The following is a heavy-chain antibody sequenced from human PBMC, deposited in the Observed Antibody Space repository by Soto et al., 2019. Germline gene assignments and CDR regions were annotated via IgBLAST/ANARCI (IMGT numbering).Heavy chain of an antibody. J-gene: IGHJ5*02. D-gene: IGHD3-10*01. CDR2: ISAHDSKT. Sequence: QVQLVQSGAEVKKPGASVKVSCKASDYTFTRSGINWVRQAPGQGLEWMGWISAHDSKTNDAQNLQGRVTLTTDTSTSTAYMELRSPRSDDTAVYYCARGGVVRGNWFDPWGQGTLVTVSS. CDR3: ARGGVVRGNWFDP. V-gene: IGHV1-18*04. CDR1: DYTFTRSG.